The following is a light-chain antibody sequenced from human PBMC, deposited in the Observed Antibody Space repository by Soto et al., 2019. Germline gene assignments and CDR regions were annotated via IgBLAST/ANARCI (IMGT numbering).Light chain of an antibody. CDR2: DAS. CDR3: QQYGSSPRA. J-gene: IGKJ4*01. V-gene: IGKV3D-20*01. CDR1: QSVSSRY. Sequence: EIVLTQSPAPLSLSPGERATLSCAASQSVSSRYLARYQQKPGLAPRLLIYDASSRATGIPDRFSGSGSGTDFTLTISRLEPEDFAVYYCQQYGSSPRAFGGGTKVEIK.